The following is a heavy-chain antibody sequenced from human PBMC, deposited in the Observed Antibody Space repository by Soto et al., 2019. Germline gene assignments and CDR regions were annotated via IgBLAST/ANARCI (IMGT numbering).Heavy chain of an antibody. CDR1: GFTVSSKY. J-gene: IGHJ6*03. D-gene: IGHD6-19*01. Sequence: EVQLVESGGGLVQPGGSLRLSCVASGFTVSSKYMRWVRQAPGKGLEWVSVMYSGGTTYYADSVKGRFTMSRDNSKNTLHLQMNSLRAEDTAVYYCVRDLSGDYIYYMDVWGKGTTVAVSS. CDR2: MYSGGTT. V-gene: IGHV3-66*01. CDR3: VRDLSGDYIYYMDV.